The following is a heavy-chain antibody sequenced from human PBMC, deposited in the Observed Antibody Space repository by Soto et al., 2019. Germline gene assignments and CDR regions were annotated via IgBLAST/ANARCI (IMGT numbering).Heavy chain of an antibody. D-gene: IGHD6-19*01. J-gene: IGHJ4*02. Sequence: VQLVDSGGGSVQPGGSLRLSCAASGFTFSGYWMHWVRQGPGMGLVWVSGIKGDGTNTAYADSVRGRFTISRDNVKNILYLQMNSLRAEDTAVYYCVRDGWAVAENWGQGTLVTVSS. V-gene: IGHV3-74*01. CDR1: GFTFSGYW. CDR3: VRDGWAVAEN. CDR2: IKGDGTNT.